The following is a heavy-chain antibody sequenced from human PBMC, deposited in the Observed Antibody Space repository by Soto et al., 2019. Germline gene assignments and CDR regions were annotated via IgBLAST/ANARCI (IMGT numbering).Heavy chain of an antibody. J-gene: IGHJ4*02. Sequence: QVQLVQSGAEVKKPGASVTVSCKASGYTFSTYLIAWVRQAPGQGLEWMGWISAYNGNTNYDQKLQDRVTMTTDTSTSTAYLELRSLRSDDTAVYYCARAGQYYDSSGYANWGQGTLVTVSS. CDR2: ISAYNGNT. D-gene: IGHD3-22*01. V-gene: IGHV1-18*01. CDR3: ARAGQYYDSSGYAN. CDR1: GYTFSTYL.